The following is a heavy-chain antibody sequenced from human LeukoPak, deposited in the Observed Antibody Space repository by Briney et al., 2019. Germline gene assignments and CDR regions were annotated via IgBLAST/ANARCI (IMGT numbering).Heavy chain of an antibody. CDR2: IYDSGST. V-gene: IGHV4-39*07. CDR3: ARAKYHYDYVWGSYRYTPYFDY. D-gene: IGHD3-16*02. Sequence: SETLSLTCTVSGGSIRSSYYYWGWIRQPPGKGLEWIGSIYDSGSTNYNPSLKSRVTISVDTSKNQFSLKLSSVTAADTAVYYCARAKYHYDYVWGSYRYTPYFDYWGQGTLVTVSS. J-gene: IGHJ4*02. CDR1: GGSIRSSYYY.